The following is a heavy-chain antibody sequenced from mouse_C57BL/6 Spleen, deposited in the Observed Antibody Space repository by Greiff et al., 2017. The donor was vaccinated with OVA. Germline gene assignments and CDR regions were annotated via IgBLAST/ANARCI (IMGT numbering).Heavy chain of an antibody. V-gene: IGHV1-54*01. D-gene: IGHD2-1*01. J-gene: IGHJ2*01. CDR2: INPGSGGT. Sequence: QVQLQQSGAELVRPGTSVKVSCKASGYAFTNYLIEWVKQRPGQGLEWIGVINPGSGGTNYNEKFKGKATLTADKSSSTAYMQLSSLTSEDAAVYFCARYYYGLDYWGQGTTLTVSS. CDR1: GYAFTNYL. CDR3: ARYYYGLDY.